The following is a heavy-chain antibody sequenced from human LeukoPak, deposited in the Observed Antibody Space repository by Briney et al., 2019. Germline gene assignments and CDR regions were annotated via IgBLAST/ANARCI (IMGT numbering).Heavy chain of an antibody. V-gene: IGHV1-69*06. CDR3: ARDGSYCSGGSCYRAIGY. CDR1: GGTFSSYA. J-gene: IGHJ4*02. Sequence: SVKVSYKASGGTFSSYAISWVRQAPGQGLEWMGGIIPIFGTANYAQKFQGRVTITADKSTSTAYMELRSLRSDDTAVYYCARDGSYCSGGSCYRAIGYWGQGTLVTVSS. CDR2: IIPIFGTA. D-gene: IGHD2-15*01.